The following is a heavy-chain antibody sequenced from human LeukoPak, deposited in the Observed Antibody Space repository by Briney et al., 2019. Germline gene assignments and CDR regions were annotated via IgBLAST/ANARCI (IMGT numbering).Heavy chain of an antibody. Sequence: PGGSLRLSCTASGFTFSNYAMSWVRQAPGKGLEWEANIKQDGSEKYYVDSVKGRFTISRDNAKNSLYLQMNSLRAEDTAVYYCARDQIARVGATSSDYWRQGTLVTVSS. V-gene: IGHV3-7*01. D-gene: IGHD1-26*01. CDR3: ARDQIARVGATSSDY. CDR2: IKQDGSEK. CDR1: GFTFSNYA. J-gene: IGHJ4*02.